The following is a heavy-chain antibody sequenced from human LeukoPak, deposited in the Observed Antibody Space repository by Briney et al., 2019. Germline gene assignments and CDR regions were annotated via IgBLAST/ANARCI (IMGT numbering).Heavy chain of an antibody. Sequence: SETLSLTCNVSGYSISSGYYWSWIRQPAGKGLEWIGRIYTSGSTNYNPSLKSRVTISVDTSKNQFSLKLSSVTAADTAVYYCGRSSQLLWFAYWGQGPRVPVSS. CDR3: GRSSQLLWFAY. CDR1: GYSISSGYY. V-gene: IGHV4-61*02. CDR2: IYTSGST. J-gene: IGHJ4*02. D-gene: IGHD2-2*01.